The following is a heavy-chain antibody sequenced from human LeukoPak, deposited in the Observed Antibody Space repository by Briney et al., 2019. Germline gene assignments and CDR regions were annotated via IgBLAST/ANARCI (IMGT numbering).Heavy chain of an antibody. V-gene: IGHV1-2*02. CDR1: GYTFTGYY. D-gene: IGHD3-22*01. Sequence: GASVKVSCKASGYTFTGYYMHWVRQAPGQGLEWMGWINPNSGGTNYAQKFQGRVTMTRDTSISTAYMELSRLRSDDTAVYYCARTDASSYYDRENDAFDIWGQGTMVTVSS. CDR3: ARTDASSYYDRENDAFDI. CDR2: INPNSGGT. J-gene: IGHJ3*02.